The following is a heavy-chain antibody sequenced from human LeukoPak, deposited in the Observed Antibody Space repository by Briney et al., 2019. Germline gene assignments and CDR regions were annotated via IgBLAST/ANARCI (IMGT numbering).Heavy chain of an antibody. Sequence: GASVTVSCMASGSSFTSYDINWVRQATGQGLEWVGWMYPNSGNTGYAQKFHGRVTMTRNNSKSTAYMELSSLRSEDTAVYYCLSPSGSGWYSDAFDIWGQGTMVTVSS. D-gene: IGHD6-19*01. CDR3: LSPSGSGWYSDAFDI. V-gene: IGHV1-8*01. CDR1: GSSFTSYD. CDR2: MYPNSGNT. J-gene: IGHJ3*02.